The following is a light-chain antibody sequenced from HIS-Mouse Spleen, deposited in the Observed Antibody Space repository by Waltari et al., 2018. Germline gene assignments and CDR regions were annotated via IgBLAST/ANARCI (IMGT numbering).Light chain of an antibody. CDR1: SRDVGSYNL. CDR2: EGS. V-gene: IGLV2-23*01. Sequence: QSALTQPASVSGSPGQSITISCPGTSRDVGSYNLVSWYQPHPGKAPKLMIYEGSKRPSGVSNRFSGSKSGNTAYLTISGLQAEDEADYYCCSYAGSSTWVFGGGTKLTVL. CDR3: CSYAGSSTWV. J-gene: IGLJ3*02.